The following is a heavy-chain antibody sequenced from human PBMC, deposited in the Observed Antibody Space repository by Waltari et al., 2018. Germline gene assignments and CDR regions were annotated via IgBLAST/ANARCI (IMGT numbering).Heavy chain of an antibody. J-gene: IGHJ4*02. V-gene: IGHV1-69*04. CDR2: INTSFGKA. D-gene: IGHD6-13*01. CDR3: ARGQGTAAAGTGH. CDR1: GGTFSSYA. Sequence: QVQLVQSGAEVKKPGSSVKVSCKASGGTFSSYATSWVRQAPGQGLEWMGRINTSFGKANYAQKFQGRVTITADKTTSTAYMELSSLGSEDTAVYYCARGQGTAAAGTGHGGQGTLVIVS.